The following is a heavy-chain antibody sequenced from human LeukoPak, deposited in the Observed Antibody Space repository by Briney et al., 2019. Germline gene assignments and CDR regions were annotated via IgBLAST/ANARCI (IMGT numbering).Heavy chain of an antibody. J-gene: IGHJ4*02. CDR1: GGSISSSTYH. CDR3: ARQATTLDY. CDR2: IYYSGST. D-gene: IGHD1-26*01. Sequence: SETLSLTCTVSGGSISSSTYHWGWIRQPPGKGLKWIGSIYYSGSTYYNPSLKSRVTISIDTSKNQFSLKLSSVTAADTAVYYCARQATTLDYWGQGTLVTVSS. V-gene: IGHV4-39*01.